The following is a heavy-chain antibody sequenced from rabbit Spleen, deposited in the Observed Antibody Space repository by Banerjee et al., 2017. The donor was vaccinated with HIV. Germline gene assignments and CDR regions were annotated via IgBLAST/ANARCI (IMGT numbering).Heavy chain of an antibody. CDR3: ARDTGSSFSSYGMAL. J-gene: IGHJ6*01. Sequence: QSLEESGGDLVKPGASLTLTCTASGFSFSSSDYMCWVRQAPGKGLEWISCIAGSSSGFTYPATWAKIRFPCSKTSSTTVTLQMTSLTVADTATYFCARDTGSSFSSYGMALWGPGTLVTVS. V-gene: IGHV1S40*01. D-gene: IGHD8-1*01. CDR2: IAGSSSGFT. CDR1: GFSFSSSDY.